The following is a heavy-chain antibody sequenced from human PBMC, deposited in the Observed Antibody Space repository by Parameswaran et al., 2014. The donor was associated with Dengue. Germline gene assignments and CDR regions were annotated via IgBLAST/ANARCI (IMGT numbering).Heavy chain of an antibody. CDR2: IYYSGST. J-gene: IGHJ6*02. V-gene: IGHV4-31*02. Sequence: RWIRQPPGKGLEWIGYIYYSGSTYYNPSLKSRVTISVDTSKNQFSLKLSSVTAADTAVYYCAREVRFLEWLTGMDVWGQGTTVTVSS. D-gene: IGHD3-3*01. CDR3: AREVRFLEWLTGMDV.